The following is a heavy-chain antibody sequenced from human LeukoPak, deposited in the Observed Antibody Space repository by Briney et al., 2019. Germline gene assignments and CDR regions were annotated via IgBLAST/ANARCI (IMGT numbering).Heavy chain of an antibody. CDR1: GGTFSSYA. CDR3: ANSPRKYSSGWSDY. V-gene: IGHV1-69*01. Sequence: SVKVSCKASGGTFSSYAISWVRQAPGQGLEWMGGIIPIFGTANYAQKFQGRVTITADESTSTAYMELSSLRSEDTAVYYCANSPRKYSSGWSDYWGQGTLVTVSS. CDR2: IIPIFGTA. J-gene: IGHJ4*02. D-gene: IGHD6-19*01.